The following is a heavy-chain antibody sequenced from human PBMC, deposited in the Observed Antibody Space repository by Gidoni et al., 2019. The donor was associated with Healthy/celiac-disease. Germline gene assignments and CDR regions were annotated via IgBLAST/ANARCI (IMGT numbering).Heavy chain of an antibody. CDR2: INPNSGGK. Sequence: QVQLVQSGPEVKKPGAAVKVSCKASGYTFTVYYMHWVRQASGQGFEWMGRINPNSGGKNYAQKFKGRVTMTRDTSISPAYMELSRLRSDDTAVYYCASGGYFDWLGSYYGMDVWGQGTTVTVSS. CDR3: ASGGYFDWLGSYYGMDV. J-gene: IGHJ6*02. V-gene: IGHV1-2*06. D-gene: IGHD3-9*01. CDR1: GYTFTVYY.